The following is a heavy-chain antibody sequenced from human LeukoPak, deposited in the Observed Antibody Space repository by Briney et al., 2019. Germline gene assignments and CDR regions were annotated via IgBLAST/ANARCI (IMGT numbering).Heavy chain of an antibody. J-gene: IGHJ3*02. D-gene: IGHD6-19*01. CDR2: INHSGST. V-gene: IGHV4-34*01. CDR3: ASLAGIAVAGTRLSAFDI. Sequence: SETLSLTCAVYGGSFSGYYWSWIPQPPGKGLEWIGEINHSGSTNYNSSLKSRVTISVDTSKNQFSLKLSSVTAADTAVYYCASLAGIAVAGTRLSAFDIWGQGTMVTVSS. CDR1: GGSFSGYY.